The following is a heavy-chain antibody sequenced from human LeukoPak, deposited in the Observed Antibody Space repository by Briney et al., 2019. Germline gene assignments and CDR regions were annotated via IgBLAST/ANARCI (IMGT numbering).Heavy chain of an antibody. CDR2: INHSGST. CDR1: GSFXGYY. J-gene: IGHJ4*02. Sequence: GSFXGYYXXXIRXPPXKGXXXXXEINHSGSTNYNPSLTSRGTISVDTSKNQFSLKLSSVTAADTAVYYCARGGRGPIRFLEVFEYWGQGTLVTVSS. D-gene: IGHD3-3*01. V-gene: IGHV4-34*01. CDR3: ARGGRGPIRFLEVFEY.